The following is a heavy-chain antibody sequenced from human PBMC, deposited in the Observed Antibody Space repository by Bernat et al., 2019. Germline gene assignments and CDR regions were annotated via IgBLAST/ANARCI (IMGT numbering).Heavy chain of an antibody. CDR3: ARDSSPTTVTTFGDAFDI. J-gene: IGHJ3*02. CDR1: GFTVSSNF. V-gene: IGHV3-53*02. Sequence: EVQLVETGGGLIQPGGSLRLSCAASGFTVSSNFMSWVRQAPGKGLEWVSVIYSGGRTYYADSVKGRFTISRDNSKNTLYLQMNSLRAEDTAVYYCARDSSPTTVTTFGDAFDIWGQGTMVTVSS. CDR2: IYSGGRT. D-gene: IGHD4-11*01.